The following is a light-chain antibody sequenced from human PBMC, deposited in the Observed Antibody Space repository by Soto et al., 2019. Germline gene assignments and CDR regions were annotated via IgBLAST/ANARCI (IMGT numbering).Light chain of an antibody. CDR3: QQYGSSPRT. CDR1: QSVSSTY. Sequence: EIVLTQSPGTLSLSPGEGATLSCRASQSVSSTYLAWYQQKPGQAPRLLIYGASSRATGVPDRFRGSGSGTDFTLTISRMEPEDFAVYYCQQYGSSPRTFGQGTNLEIK. J-gene: IGKJ2*01. CDR2: GAS. V-gene: IGKV3-20*01.